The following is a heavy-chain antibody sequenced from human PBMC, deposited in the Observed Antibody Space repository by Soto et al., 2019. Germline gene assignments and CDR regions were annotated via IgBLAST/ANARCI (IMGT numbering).Heavy chain of an antibody. D-gene: IGHD5-12*01. CDR2: INPNSGGT. CDR1: GYTFTGCY. CDR3: ARDRVATTQGFYYYYGMDV. J-gene: IGHJ6*02. Sequence: ASVKVSCKASGYTFTGCYMHWVRQAPGQGLEWMGWINPNSGGTNYAQKFQGWVTMTRDTSISTAYMELSRLRSDDTAVYYCARDRVATTQGFYYYYGMDVWGQGTTVTVSS. V-gene: IGHV1-2*04.